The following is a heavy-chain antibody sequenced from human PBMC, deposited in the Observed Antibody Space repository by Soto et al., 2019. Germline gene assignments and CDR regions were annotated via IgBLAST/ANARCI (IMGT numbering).Heavy chain of an antibody. CDR2: ISSSGATL. D-gene: IGHD3-10*01. J-gene: IGHJ2*01. CDR3: ARGGCYYGSGTYPPDWYFDL. V-gene: IGHV3-11*01. CDR1: GFRFSDYF. Sequence: QVQLMESGGGLVKPGGSLRLSCAASGFRFSDYFMSWIRQAPGKGLEWISYISSSGATLYNADSVKGRFTISRDNAKNSLFLQMNSLRAEDTAVYFCARGGCYYGSGTYPPDWYFDLWGRGTLVSVSS.